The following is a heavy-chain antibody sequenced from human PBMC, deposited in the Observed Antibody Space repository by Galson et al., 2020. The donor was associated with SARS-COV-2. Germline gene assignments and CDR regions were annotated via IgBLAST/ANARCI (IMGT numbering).Heavy chain of an antibody. CDR2: MSGSGGST. CDR1: GFTFSNYA. V-gene: IGHV3-23*01. Sequence: GESLKISCAASGFTFSNYAMSWVRQAPGKGLEWVSGMSGSGGSTYYADSVKGRFTISSDNSRNTLYLHMNSLRAEDTAVYYCAKDDSFYYGSSGYPHWGQGTLVTVAS. D-gene: IGHD3-22*01. J-gene: IGHJ4*02. CDR3: AKDDSFYYGSSGYPH.